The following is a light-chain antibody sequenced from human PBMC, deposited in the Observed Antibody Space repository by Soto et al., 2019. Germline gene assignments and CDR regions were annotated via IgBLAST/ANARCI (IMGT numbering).Light chain of an antibody. V-gene: IGKV2-28*01. CDR3: MQSLQTPLT. Sequence: DIVMTQSPLSLPVTPGEPASISCRSSQSLLDSNGYNCLGWYLQKPGQSPQLLIYLGSNRASGVPDRFSGSGSGTDFTLKISRVEAEDVGLYYCMQSLQTPLTFGRGTKVEIK. CDR2: LGS. J-gene: IGKJ1*01. CDR1: QSLLDSNGYNC.